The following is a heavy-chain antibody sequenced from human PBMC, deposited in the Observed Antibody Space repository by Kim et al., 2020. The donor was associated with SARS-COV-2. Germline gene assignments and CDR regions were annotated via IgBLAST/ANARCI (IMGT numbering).Heavy chain of an antibody. CDR1: GYTFTSYG. D-gene: IGHD2-2*01. J-gene: IGHJ4*02. CDR2: ISAYNGNT. Sequence: ASVKVSCKSSGYTFTSYGISWVRQAPGQGLEWMGWISAYNGNTNYAQKLQGRVTMTTDTSTSTAYMELRSLRSDDTAVYYCARVEELDIVVVPAPSDYWGQGTLVTVSS. V-gene: IGHV1-18*01. CDR3: ARVEELDIVVVPAPSDY.